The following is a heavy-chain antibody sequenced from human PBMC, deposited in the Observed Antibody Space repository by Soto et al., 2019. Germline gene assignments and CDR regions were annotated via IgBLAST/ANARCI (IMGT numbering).Heavy chain of an antibody. D-gene: IGHD6-19*01. CDR2: INHSGST. CDR3: ARAGSGWYAYYFDY. Sequence: QVQLQQWGAGLLKPSETLSLTCAVYGGSFSGYYWSWIRQPPGKGLGWIGEINHSGSTNYNPSLKSRVTISVDTSKNQFSLKLSSVTAADTAVYYCARAGSGWYAYYFDYWGQGTLVTVSS. V-gene: IGHV4-34*01. J-gene: IGHJ4*02. CDR1: GGSFSGYY.